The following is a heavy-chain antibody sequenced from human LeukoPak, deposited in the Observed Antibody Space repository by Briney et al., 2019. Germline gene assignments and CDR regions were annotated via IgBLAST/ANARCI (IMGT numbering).Heavy chain of an antibody. CDR1: GGSFSGYY. CDR3: ARRRTYGSGSSDY. J-gene: IGHJ4*02. CDR2: INHSGCT. Sequence: SETLSLACAVYGGSFSGYYWSWIRQPPGKGLEWIGEINHSGCTNYNPSLKSRVTISVDTSKNQFSLKLSSVTAADTAVYYCARRRTYGSGSSDYWGQGTLVTVSS. V-gene: IGHV4-34*01. D-gene: IGHD3-10*01.